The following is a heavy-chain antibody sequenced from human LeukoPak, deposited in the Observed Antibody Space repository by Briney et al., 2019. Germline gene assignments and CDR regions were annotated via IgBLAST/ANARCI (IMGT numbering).Heavy chain of an antibody. CDR2: IKQDGSQK. Sequence: HPGGSLRLSCAASGFTFSSYWMSWVRQAPGKGLEWVANIKQDGSQKYYVDSVKGRFTISRDNAKTSLYLQMNSLRVEDTAVYYCASWDSSSSNWGQGTLVTVSS. CDR1: GFTFSSYW. V-gene: IGHV3-7*01. J-gene: IGHJ4*02. D-gene: IGHD6-6*01. CDR3: ASWDSSSSN.